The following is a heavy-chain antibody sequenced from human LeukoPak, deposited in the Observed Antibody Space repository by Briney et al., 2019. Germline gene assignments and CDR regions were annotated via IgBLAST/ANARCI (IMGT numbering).Heavy chain of an antibody. CDR2: INPNSGGT. V-gene: IGHV1-2*02. CDR1: GYIFTGYY. J-gene: IGHJ3*02. Sequence: ASVKVSCKASGYIFTGYYMHWVRQAPGQGLEWMGWINPNSGGTNYAQKFQGRVTMTRDTSISTAYMELSRLRSDDTAVYYCARDRIAARLYAFDIWGQGTMVTVSS. D-gene: IGHD6-6*01. CDR3: ARDRIAARLYAFDI.